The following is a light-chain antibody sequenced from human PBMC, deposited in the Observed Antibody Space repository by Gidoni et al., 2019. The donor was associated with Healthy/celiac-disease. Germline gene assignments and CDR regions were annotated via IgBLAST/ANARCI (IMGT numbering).Light chain of an antibody. CDR3: QAWDSSTVV. J-gene: IGLJ2*01. CDR1: KLGDKY. V-gene: IGLV3-1*01. Sequence: SYELTQPHSVSVSPGQTASITCSGDKLGDKYACWYQQKPGQSPVLVIYQDSKRPSGIPERFSGSNSGNTATLTLSGTQAMDEADYYCQAWDSSTVVFGGGTKLTVL. CDR2: QDS.